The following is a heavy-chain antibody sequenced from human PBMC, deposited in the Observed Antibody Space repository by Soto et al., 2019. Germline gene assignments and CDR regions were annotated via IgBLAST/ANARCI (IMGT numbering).Heavy chain of an antibody. CDR1: GGTFTSTA. CDR2: IIPVLGTP. CDR3: ASSAGLDHLLNYYGLNV. Sequence: QVLLVQSSAEVKKPGSSVKVSCKASGGTFTSTAFSWVRQAPGQGLEWMGGIIPVLGTPNCAQKFQARLTVTADASTTTVHMELSSLRSDDTAVYYCASSAGLDHLLNYYGLNVWGPGTTVTVSS. J-gene: IGHJ6*02. D-gene: IGHD6-13*01. V-gene: IGHV1-69*01.